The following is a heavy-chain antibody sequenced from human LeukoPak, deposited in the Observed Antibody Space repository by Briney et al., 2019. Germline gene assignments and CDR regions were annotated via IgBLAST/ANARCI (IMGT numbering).Heavy chain of an antibody. CDR1: GYTFTGYY. D-gene: IGHD3-10*01. CDR2: INPNSGGT. Sequence: ASVKVSCKASGYTFTGYYMHWVRQAPGQGVEWLGWINPNSGGTNYAQKFQGRVTMTRDTSISTAYMELSRLRSDDTAVYYCARDSVRALGWFDPWGQGTLVTVSS. CDR3: ARDSVRALGWFDP. V-gene: IGHV1-2*02. J-gene: IGHJ5*02.